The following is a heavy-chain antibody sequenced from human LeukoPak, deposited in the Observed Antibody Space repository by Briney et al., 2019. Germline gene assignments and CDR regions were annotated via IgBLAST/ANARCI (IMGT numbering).Heavy chain of an antibody. D-gene: IGHD1-1*01. Sequence: GGSLRLSCAASGFTFSSYSMNWVRQAPGKGLEWVSSISSSSSYIYYADSVKGRFTTSRDNAKNSLYLQMNSLRAEDTAVYYCARSGTTGTTRWFDPWGQGTLVTVSS. CDR3: ARSGTTGTTRWFDP. CDR2: ISSSSSYI. V-gene: IGHV3-21*01. CDR1: GFTFSSYS. J-gene: IGHJ5*02.